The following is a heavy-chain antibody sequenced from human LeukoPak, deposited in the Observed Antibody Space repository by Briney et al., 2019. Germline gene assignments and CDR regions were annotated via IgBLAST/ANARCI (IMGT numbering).Heavy chain of an antibody. CDR3: ARDRDYDFWSGYWATPNWFDP. CDR2: ISSSSSYI. D-gene: IGHD3-3*01. J-gene: IGHJ5*02. CDR1: GFNFRLHA. Sequence: GGSLRLSCAGAGFNFRLHAMNWVRQAPGKGLEWVSSISSSSSYIYYADSVKGRFTISRDNAKNSLYLQMNSLRAEDTAVYYCARDRDYDFWSGYWATPNWFDPWGQGTLVTVSS. V-gene: IGHV3-21*01.